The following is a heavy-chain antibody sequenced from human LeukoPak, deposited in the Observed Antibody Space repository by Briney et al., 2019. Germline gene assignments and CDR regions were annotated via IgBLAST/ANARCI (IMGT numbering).Heavy chain of an antibody. CDR1: GFSFSTYG. V-gene: IGHV3-30*02. Sequence: GGSLRLSCAASGFSFSTYGIHWVRQAPGKGLEWVSFIQYSGINKYYADSVKGRFTISRDNAKNSLYLQMNSLRAEDTAVYYCAELGITMIGGVWGKGTTVTISS. D-gene: IGHD3-10*02. CDR3: AELGITMIGGV. J-gene: IGHJ6*04. CDR2: IQYSGINK.